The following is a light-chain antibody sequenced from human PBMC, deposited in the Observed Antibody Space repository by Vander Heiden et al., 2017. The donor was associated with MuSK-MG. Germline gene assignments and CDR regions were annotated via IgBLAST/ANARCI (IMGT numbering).Light chain of an antibody. CDR1: QYINTF. V-gene: IGKV1-39*01. CDR3: QQSYSAPRT. Sequence: DIQMTQSPSSLSVSVGDRVTITCRASQYINTFLNWYQQKPGKAPKLLIYGASSLQSGVPSRVSGSGSGTDFTLTISTLQPEDFATYYCQQSYSAPRTFGQGTKVEI. CDR2: GAS. J-gene: IGKJ1*01.